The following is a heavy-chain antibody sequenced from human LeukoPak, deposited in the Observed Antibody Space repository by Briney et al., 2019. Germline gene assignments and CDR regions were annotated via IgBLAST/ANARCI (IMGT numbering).Heavy chain of an antibody. V-gene: IGHV4-39*01. CDR2: IYYSGST. Sequence: SETLSLTCTVSGGSISSSSYYWGWIRQPPGKGLEWIGSIYYSGSTYYNPSLKSRVTISVDTSKNQFSLKLSSVTAADTAVYYCARLDLWFGDDYWGQGTLVTVSS. CDR3: ARLDLWFGDDY. D-gene: IGHD3-10*01. J-gene: IGHJ4*02. CDR1: GGSISSSSYY.